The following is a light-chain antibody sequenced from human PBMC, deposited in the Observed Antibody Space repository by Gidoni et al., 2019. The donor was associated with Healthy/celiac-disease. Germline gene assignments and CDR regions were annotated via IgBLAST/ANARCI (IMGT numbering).Light chain of an antibody. CDR1: QSVSSN. CDR2: GAS. Sequence: EIVMTQSPATLSVSPGERATLSCRASQSVSSNLAWYQQKPGQAPRLLIYGASTRATGIPARCSGSGSGTEFTLTISSLQSEDFAVYYCQQYNNWLTFGGXTKVEIK. CDR3: QQYNNWLT. V-gene: IGKV3-15*01. J-gene: IGKJ4*01.